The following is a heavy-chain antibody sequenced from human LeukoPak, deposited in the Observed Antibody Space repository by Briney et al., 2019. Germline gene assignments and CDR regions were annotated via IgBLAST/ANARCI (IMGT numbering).Heavy chain of an antibody. CDR2: ISGSGGST. D-gene: IGHD1-26*01. Sequence: GGSLRLSCAASGFTFSGYGMSWVRQAPGKGLEWVSAISGSGGSTYYADSVKGRFTISRDNSKNTLYLQMNSLRAEDTAVYYCARERSGSYLYWGQGTLVTVSS. CDR1: GFTFSGYG. J-gene: IGHJ4*02. CDR3: ARERSGSYLY. V-gene: IGHV3-23*01.